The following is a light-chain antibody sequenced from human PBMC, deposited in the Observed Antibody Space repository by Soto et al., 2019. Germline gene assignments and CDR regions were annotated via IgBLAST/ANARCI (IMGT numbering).Light chain of an antibody. CDR3: QQYGTSQLT. V-gene: IGKV3-20*01. CDR2: GAS. J-gene: IGKJ4*01. CDR1: QSVNNNY. Sequence: EIVLTQSPGTLSLSPGEKATLSCRANQSVNNNYLAWYQQKPGQGPRLLIYGASSRATGTPDRFSGSGSEKDFTLTISRLEPEDFAEYYCQQYGTSQLTFGGGTKVEIK.